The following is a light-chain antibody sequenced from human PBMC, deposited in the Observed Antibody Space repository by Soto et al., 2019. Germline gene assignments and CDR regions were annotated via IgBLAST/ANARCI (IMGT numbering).Light chain of an antibody. CDR1: SSDVGGFNY. J-gene: IGLJ1*01. CDR2: EVN. V-gene: IGLV2-14*01. CDR3: SSYTSSSTFSV. Sequence: QSALTQPASVSGSPGQSITISGTGTSSDVGGFNYVSWYQQHPGKAPKLMIYEVNNRPSGVSNRFSGSKSGNTASLTISGLQAEDEADYYCSSYTSSSTFSVFGSGTKLTVL.